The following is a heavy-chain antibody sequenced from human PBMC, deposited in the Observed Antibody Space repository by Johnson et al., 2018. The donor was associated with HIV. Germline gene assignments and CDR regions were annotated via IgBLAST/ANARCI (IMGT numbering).Heavy chain of an antibody. J-gene: IGHJ3*02. Sequence: VQLVESGGGVVQPGGSLRLSCAASGFTFSSYGMHWVRQAPGKGLEWVSYISSSGSTIYYADSVKGRLTISRDNANNSLYLRMNGLRAEDTAVYYCAREEVVVAATQDDAFDIWGQGTMVTVSS. D-gene: IGHD2-15*01. CDR3: AREEVVVAATQDDAFDI. CDR1: GFTFSSYG. CDR2: ISSSGSTI. V-gene: IGHV3-48*04.